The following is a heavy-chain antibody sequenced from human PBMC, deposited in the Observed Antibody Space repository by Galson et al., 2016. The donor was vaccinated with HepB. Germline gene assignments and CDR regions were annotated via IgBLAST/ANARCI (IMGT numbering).Heavy chain of an antibody. D-gene: IGHD3-16*02. V-gene: IGHV5-51*03. CDR1: GYIFTDYW. Sequence: QSGAEVKKPGNSLKISCKGSGYIFTDYWIAWVRQMPGKGLEWMGLIYPGDSDTKYSPSFQGQVTIPADKSINTAYLQWSSLKASDTAMYFCARAGIWGGYRPRPVDYWGRGTLVTVSS. CDR2: IYPGDSDT. CDR3: ARAGIWGGYRPRPVDY. J-gene: IGHJ2*01.